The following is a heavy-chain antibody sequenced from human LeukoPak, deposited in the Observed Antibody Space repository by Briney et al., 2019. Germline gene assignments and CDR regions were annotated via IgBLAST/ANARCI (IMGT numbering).Heavy chain of an antibody. CDR2: ISDGGDRI. V-gene: IGHV3-23*01. CDR1: GFTFSNYA. J-gene: IGHJ4*02. CDR3: AKALPKYCGGDCYSQVDY. D-gene: IGHD2-21*02. Sequence: GGSLRLSCAASGFTFSNYAMTWVRQTPGKGLEWVSAISDGGDRIYYADSVEGRFTISRDNSKNMLYLQMNSLRAEDTAVYYCAKALPKYCGGDCYSQVDYWGQGTLVTVSS.